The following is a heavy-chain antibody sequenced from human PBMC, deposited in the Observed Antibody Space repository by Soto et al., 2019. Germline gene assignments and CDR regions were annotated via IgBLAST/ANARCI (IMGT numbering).Heavy chain of an antibody. V-gene: IGHV3-7*03. CDR1: GFTFSSYW. CDR2: IKQDGSEK. D-gene: IGHD2-8*01. Sequence: LRLSCAASGFTFSSYWMSWVRQAPGKGLEWVANIKQDGSEKYYVDSVKGRFTISRDNAKNSLYLQMNSLRAEDTAVYYCAREVGPTDIVLMVYAFHLNYYYYGMDVWGQGTTVTVSS. J-gene: IGHJ6*02. CDR3: AREVGPTDIVLMVYAFHLNYYYYGMDV.